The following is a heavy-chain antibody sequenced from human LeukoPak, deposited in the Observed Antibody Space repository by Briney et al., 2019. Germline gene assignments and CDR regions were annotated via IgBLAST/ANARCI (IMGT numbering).Heavy chain of an antibody. Sequence: ASVKVSCKASGYTFTSYAMHWVRQAPGQRLEWMGWINAGNGNTKYSQKFQGRVTITRDTSASTAYMELSSLRSEDTAVYYCARAAYYDFWSGYYGYWGQGTLVTVSS. CDR3: ARAAYYDFWSGYYGY. V-gene: IGHV1-3*01. CDR2: INAGNGNT. CDR1: GYTFTSYA. J-gene: IGHJ4*02. D-gene: IGHD3-3*01.